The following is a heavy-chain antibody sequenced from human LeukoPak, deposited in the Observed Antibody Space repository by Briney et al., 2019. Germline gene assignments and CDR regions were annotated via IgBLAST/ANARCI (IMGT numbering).Heavy chain of an antibody. CDR3: ARVPGPGEGSGSYYYGMDV. Sequence: SETLSLTCTVSVDSISSGGYYWRWIRQHPAKGLEWIGYIYYSGSIYYNPSLKSRVTISVDKSKNQFSLKLSSVTAADTAVYYCARVPGPGEGSGSYYYGMDVWGKGTTVTVSS. D-gene: IGHD3-10*01. CDR2: IYYSGSI. J-gene: IGHJ6*04. CDR1: VDSISSGGYY. V-gene: IGHV4-31*03.